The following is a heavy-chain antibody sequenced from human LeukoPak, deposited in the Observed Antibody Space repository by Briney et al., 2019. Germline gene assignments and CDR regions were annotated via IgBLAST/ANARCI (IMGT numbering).Heavy chain of an antibody. Sequence: SETLSLTCTVSGGSISSSSYYWGWIRQPPGKGLEWIGSIYYSGSTYYNPSLKSRVTISVDTSKNLFSLKLSSVTAADTAVYYCARPGSGWYFDYWGQGTLVTVSS. CDR1: GGSISSSSYY. D-gene: IGHD6-19*01. J-gene: IGHJ4*02. CDR2: IYYSGST. CDR3: ARPGSGWYFDY. V-gene: IGHV4-39*01.